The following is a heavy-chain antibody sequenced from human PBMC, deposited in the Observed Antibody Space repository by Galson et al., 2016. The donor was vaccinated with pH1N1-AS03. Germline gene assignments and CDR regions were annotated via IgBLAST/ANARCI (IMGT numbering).Heavy chain of an antibody. CDR2: MSYEGTTT. CDR3: ARDGGYSSGWIDF. V-gene: IGHV3-30-3*01. D-gene: IGHD3-22*01. CDR1: GFIFTHYS. Sequence: SLRLSCAASGFIFTHYSMHWVRQAPGKGLEWVAVMSYEGTTTYYADSVKGRFTISKDSPKNSVYLHMNGLRADDTAVYYCARDGGYSSGWIDFWGQGTLVSVSS. J-gene: IGHJ4*02.